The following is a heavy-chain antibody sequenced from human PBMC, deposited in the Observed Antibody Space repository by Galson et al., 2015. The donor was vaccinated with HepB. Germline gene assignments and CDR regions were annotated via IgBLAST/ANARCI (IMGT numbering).Heavy chain of an antibody. CDR2: ISAYNGNT. Sequence: SVKVSCKASGYTFTSYGISWVRQAPGQGLEWMGWISAYNGNTNYAQKLQGRATMTTDTSTSTAYMELRSLRSDDTAVYYCARTYYYDSSGYPHFDYWGQGTLVTVSS. D-gene: IGHD3-22*01. J-gene: IGHJ4*02. V-gene: IGHV1-18*04. CDR3: ARTYYYDSSGYPHFDY. CDR1: GYTFTSYG.